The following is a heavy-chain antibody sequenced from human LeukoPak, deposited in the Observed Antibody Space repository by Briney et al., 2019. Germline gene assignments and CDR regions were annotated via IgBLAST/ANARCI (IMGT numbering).Heavy chain of an antibody. CDR1: GFTFSDYY. CDR2: ISSSGSTI. J-gene: IGHJ4*02. D-gene: IGHD3-16*02. Sequence: GSLRLSCAASGFTFSDYYMSWIRQAPGKGLEWVSYISSSGSTIYYADSVKGRFTISRDNAKNSLYLQMNSLRAEDTAVYYCARGFGYDYVWGSYRRGVDYWGQGTLVTVSS. V-gene: IGHV3-11*01. CDR3: ARGFGYDYVWGSYRRGVDY.